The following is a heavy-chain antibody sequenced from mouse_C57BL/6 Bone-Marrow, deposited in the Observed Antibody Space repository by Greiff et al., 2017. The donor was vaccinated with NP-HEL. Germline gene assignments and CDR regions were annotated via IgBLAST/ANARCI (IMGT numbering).Heavy chain of an antibody. CDR2: IYPGDGDT. Sequence: LQESGPELVKPGASVKISCKASGYAFSSSWMNWVKQRPGKGLEWIGRIYPGDGDTNYNGKFKGKATLTADKSSSTAYMQLSSLTSEDSAVYFCARYGNLDYWGQGTTLTVSS. CDR1: GYAFSSSW. CDR3: ARYGNLDY. D-gene: IGHD2-10*02. J-gene: IGHJ2*01. V-gene: IGHV1-82*01.